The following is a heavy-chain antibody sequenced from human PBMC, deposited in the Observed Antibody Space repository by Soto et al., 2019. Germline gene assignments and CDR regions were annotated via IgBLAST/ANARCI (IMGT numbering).Heavy chain of an antibody. J-gene: IGHJ5*02. CDR3: ARASFIPSALPGSFIISFDP. CDR2: INPNSGGT. D-gene: IGHD3-3*02. V-gene: IGHV1-2*04. Sequence: ASVNVSCKASGYTFTGYYMHWVRQAPGQGLEWMGWINPNSGGTNYAQKFQGWVTMTRDTSISTAYMELSRLRSDDTAVYYCARASFIPSALPGSFIISFDPWGQGTLVTVSS. CDR1: GYTFTGYY.